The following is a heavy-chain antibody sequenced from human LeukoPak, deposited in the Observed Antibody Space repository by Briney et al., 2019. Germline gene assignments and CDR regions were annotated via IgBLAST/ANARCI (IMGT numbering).Heavy chain of an antibody. V-gene: IGHV3-30*02. CDR1: GFTFSSYG. J-gene: IGHJ4*02. CDR2: IRYDGSNK. D-gene: IGHD4-17*01. Sequence: PGGSLRLSCAASGFTFSSYGMHWVRQAPGKGLEWVAFIRYDGSNKYYADSVKGRFTISRDNSKNTLYLQMNSLRAEDTAVYYCAKDMTTATGFLDYWGQGTLVTVSS. CDR3: AKDMTTATGFLDY.